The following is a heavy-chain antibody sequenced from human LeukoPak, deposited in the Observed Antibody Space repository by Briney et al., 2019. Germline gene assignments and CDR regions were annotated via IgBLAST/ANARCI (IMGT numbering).Heavy chain of an antibody. J-gene: IGHJ4*02. D-gene: IGHD5-18*01. V-gene: IGHV3-23*01. CDR2: ITASGDNT. Sequence: PGGSLRLSCAASGFTFSSYAMGWVRQAPGKGLERVSAITASGDNTYYADSVKGRLTISRDNSKNTLYLQMNSLRAEDTAVYYCAKGNGYSYGRYYFDYWGQGTLVTVSS. CDR1: GFTFSSYA. CDR3: AKGNGYSYGRYYFDY.